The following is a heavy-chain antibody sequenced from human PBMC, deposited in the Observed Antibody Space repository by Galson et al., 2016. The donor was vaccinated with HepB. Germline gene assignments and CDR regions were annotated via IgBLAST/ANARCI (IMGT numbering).Heavy chain of an antibody. CDR2: ISSDGSNK. V-gene: IGHV3-30*03. CDR3: TRGGGNRPFDY. D-gene: IGHD6-6*01. J-gene: IGHJ4*02. CDR1: GFTVGNNY. Sequence: SLRLSCAASGFTVGNNYMKWVRQAPGKGLEWVALISSDGSNKFYADSVQGRFTISRDNSMDMLYLQMDGVRPEDTAVFFCTRGGGNRPFDYWGQGTLVTISS.